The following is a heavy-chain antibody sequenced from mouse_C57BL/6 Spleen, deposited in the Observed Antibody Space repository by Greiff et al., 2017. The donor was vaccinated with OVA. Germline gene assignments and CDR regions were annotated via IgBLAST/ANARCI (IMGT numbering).Heavy chain of an antibody. CDR3: ARPHYYGSNLDY. Sequence: EVQLQQSGPELVKPGASVKISCKASGYTFTDYYMNWVKQSHGKSLEWIGDINPNNGGTSYNQKFKGKATLTVDKSSSTAYMELRSLTSEDSAVYYCARPHYYGSNLDYWGQGTTLTVSS. D-gene: IGHD1-1*01. CDR1: GYTFTDYY. J-gene: IGHJ2*01. V-gene: IGHV1-26*01. CDR2: INPNNGGT.